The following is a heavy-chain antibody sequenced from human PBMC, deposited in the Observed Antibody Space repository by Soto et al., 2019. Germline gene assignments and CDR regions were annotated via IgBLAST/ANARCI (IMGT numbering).Heavy chain of an antibody. V-gene: IGHV4-59*01. CDR2: IYYSGST. Sequence: KTSETLSLTCTVSGGSISSYYWSWIRQPPGKGLEWIGYIYYSGSTNYNPSLKSRVTISVDTSKNQFSLKLSSVTAADTAVYYCARVRSWFDPWGQGTLVTVSS. J-gene: IGHJ5*02. CDR1: GGSISSYY. CDR3: ARVRSWFDP.